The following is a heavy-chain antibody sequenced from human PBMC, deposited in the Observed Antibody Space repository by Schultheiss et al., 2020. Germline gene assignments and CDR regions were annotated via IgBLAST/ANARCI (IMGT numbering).Heavy chain of an antibody. D-gene: IGHD6-19*01. J-gene: IGHJ4*02. Sequence: SETLSLTCTVSGGSISSGSYYWSWIRQPPGKGLDWIGNMYYRGSTNYNPSLKSRVTISVDTSKIHFSLKLSSVTAADTAVYYCATERTSGIAVAGTVHWGQGTLVTVSS. CDR2: MYYRGST. CDR1: GGSISSGSYY. V-gene: IGHV4-39*02. CDR3: ATERTSGIAVAGTVH.